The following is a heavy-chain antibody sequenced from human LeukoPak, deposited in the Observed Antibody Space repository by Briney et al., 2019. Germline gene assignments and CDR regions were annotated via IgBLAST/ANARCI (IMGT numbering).Heavy chain of an antibody. V-gene: IGHV1-8*01. J-gene: IGHJ4*02. Sequence: GASVKVSCKASGYTFTSYDINWVRQATGQGLEWMGWMNPNSGNTGYAQKFQGRVTMSRNTSISTAYMELSSLRSEDTAVYYCVSDYYGSGSYLDWGQGTLVTVSS. CDR3: VSDYYGSGSYLD. CDR1: GYTFTSYD. CDR2: MNPNSGNT. D-gene: IGHD3-10*01.